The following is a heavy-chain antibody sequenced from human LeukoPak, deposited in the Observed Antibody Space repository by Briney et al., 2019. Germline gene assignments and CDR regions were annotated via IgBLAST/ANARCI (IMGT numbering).Heavy chain of an antibody. D-gene: IGHD5-18*01. Sequence: GGSLRLSCAASGFTFSSYAMHWVRQAPGKGLEYVSAISSNGGSTYYANSVKGRFTISRGNSKNTLYLQMGSLRAEDMAVYYCARESVDTAMAYDYWGQGTLVTVSS. CDR1: GFTFSSYA. CDR2: ISSNGGST. CDR3: ARESVDTAMAYDY. J-gene: IGHJ4*02. V-gene: IGHV3-64*01.